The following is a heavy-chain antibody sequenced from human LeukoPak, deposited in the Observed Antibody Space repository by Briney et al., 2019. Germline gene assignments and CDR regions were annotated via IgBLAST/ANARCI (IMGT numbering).Heavy chain of an antibody. CDR3: ARGRKIYSNSDFDY. Sequence: AGGSLRLSCAASGFIFDDHGMNWVRQAPGKGLEWASGINWSGGSTSYADSVKGRFTISRDNAKNSLYLQMNSLRAEDTALYSCARGRKIYSNSDFDYWGQGTLVTVSS. V-gene: IGHV3-20*04. J-gene: IGHJ4*02. CDR2: INWSGGST. D-gene: IGHD4-11*01. CDR1: GFIFDDHG.